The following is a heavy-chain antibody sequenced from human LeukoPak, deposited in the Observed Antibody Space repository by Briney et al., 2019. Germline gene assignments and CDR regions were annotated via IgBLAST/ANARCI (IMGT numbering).Heavy chain of an antibody. V-gene: IGHV4-38-2*02. Sequence: SETLSLTCTVSGYSISSGYYWGWIRQPPGKGLEWIGSIYHSGSTYYNPSLKSRVTISVDTSKNQFSLKLSSVTAADTAVYYCARDPVTPQLHYYYYYGMDVWGQGTTVTVSS. D-gene: IGHD4-17*01. CDR3: ARDPVTPQLHYYYYYGMDV. CDR1: GYSISSGYY. CDR2: IYHSGST. J-gene: IGHJ6*02.